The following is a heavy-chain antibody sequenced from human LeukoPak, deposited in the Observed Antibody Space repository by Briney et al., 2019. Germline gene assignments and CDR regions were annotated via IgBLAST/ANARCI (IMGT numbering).Heavy chain of an antibody. D-gene: IGHD5-12*01. J-gene: IGHJ6*03. CDR2: IIPIFGTA. CDR1: GGTFSSYA. Sequence: ASVKVSCMASGGTFSSYAISWVRQAPGQGLEWMGGIIPIFGTANYAQKFQGRVTITTDESTSTAYMELSSLRSEDTAFYYCAAGYSGYDFDSLPYYYYMDVWGKGTTVTVSS. V-gene: IGHV1-69*05. CDR3: AAGYSGYDFDSLPYYYYMDV.